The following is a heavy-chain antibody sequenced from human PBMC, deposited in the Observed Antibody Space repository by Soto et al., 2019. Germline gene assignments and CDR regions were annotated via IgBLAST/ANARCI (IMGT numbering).Heavy chain of an antibody. Sequence: QITLKESGPTLVKPTQTLTLTCTFTGFALSTSGVGVGWIRQSPGKALEWLAMIYWDGDKRYSPSLKSRLTTTRDTSKTQVVLTMTNMHPVDTATYFCGHSKGLAATAPDRKNVFHYLAQGTLVTVSS. V-gene: IGHV2-5*02. J-gene: IGHJ4*02. D-gene: IGHD6-25*01. CDR2: IYWDGDK. CDR3: GHSKGLAATAPDRKNVFHY. CDR1: GFALSTSGVG.